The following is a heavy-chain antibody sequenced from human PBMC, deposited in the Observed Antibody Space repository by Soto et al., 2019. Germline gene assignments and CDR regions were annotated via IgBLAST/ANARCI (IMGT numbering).Heavy chain of an antibody. CDR2: ITPSGNS. D-gene: IGHD4-17*01. CDR1: GGSFGGYS. Sequence: QVQLQQWGAGLLKPSETLSLTCAVFGGSFGGYSWTWIRQPPGGGLEWIGEITPSGNSNYNPSLKSRVAIAVDKSRNQFSLNLTSVTAADTSIYYCARGRSFGDFAHWGQGTMVIVSS. J-gene: IGHJ4*01. V-gene: IGHV4-34*02. CDR3: ARGRSFGDFAH.